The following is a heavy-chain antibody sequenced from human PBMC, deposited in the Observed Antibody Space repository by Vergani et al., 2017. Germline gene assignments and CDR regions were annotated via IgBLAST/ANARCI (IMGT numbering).Heavy chain of an antibody. Sequence: QVQLVESGGGVVQPGRSLRLSCAASGFTFSSYAMHWVRQAPGKGLEWVAVISYDGSNKYYADSVKGRFTISRDNSKTTLYLQMNSLRAEDTAVYYCAKDRSKLWFGEPRVSDWFDPWGQGTLVTVSS. CDR2: ISYDGSNK. V-gene: IGHV3-30-3*01. CDR1: GFTFSSYA. J-gene: IGHJ5*02. CDR3: AKDRSKLWFGEPRVSDWFDP. D-gene: IGHD3-10*01.